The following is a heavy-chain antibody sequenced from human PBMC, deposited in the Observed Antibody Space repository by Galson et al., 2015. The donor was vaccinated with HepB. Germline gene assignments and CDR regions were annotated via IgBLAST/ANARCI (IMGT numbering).Heavy chain of an antibody. CDR2: IRSKSSNYAT. Sequence: SLRLSCAASGFTFSGSAIHWVRQASGKGPEWVGRIRSKSSNYATSHVPSLKGRFTIPRDDSKNMAYLHMRSLETEDTAVYYFIRMGDFSGYSSRWGQGTLVTVSS. J-gene: IGHJ4*02. CDR1: GFTFSGSA. CDR3: IRMGDFSGYSSR. D-gene: IGHD6-13*01. V-gene: IGHV3-73*01.